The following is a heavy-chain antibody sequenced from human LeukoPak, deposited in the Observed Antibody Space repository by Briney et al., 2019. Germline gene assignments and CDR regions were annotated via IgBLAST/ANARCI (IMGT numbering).Heavy chain of an antibody. V-gene: IGHV3-23*01. D-gene: IGHD3-10*01. CDR1: GFTFSNYA. CDR2: ISGSGGGT. J-gene: IGHJ4*02. Sequence: EGSLRLSCAASGFTFSNYAMSWVRQAPGKGLEWVSTISGSGGGTYYADSVKGRFTLSRDNSMNTLYLQMNSLRAEDTAVYYCAKDVESGRSADYWGQGTLVTVSS. CDR3: AKDVESGRSADY.